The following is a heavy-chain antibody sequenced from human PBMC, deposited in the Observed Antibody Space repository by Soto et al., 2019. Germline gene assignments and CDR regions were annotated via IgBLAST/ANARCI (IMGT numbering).Heavy chain of an antibody. J-gene: IGHJ4*02. Sequence: GGSLRLSCAASGFTFRSYLMSWVRQAPGKGLEWVANINQDGSEKYYVDSVKGRFTISRDNAKNSLYLQVNSLRAEDTAVYYCARDGVEAGLYLDNWGQGTLVIVSS. CDR1: GFTFRSYL. V-gene: IGHV3-7*01. D-gene: IGHD6-19*01. CDR3: ARDGVEAGLYLDN. CDR2: INQDGSEK.